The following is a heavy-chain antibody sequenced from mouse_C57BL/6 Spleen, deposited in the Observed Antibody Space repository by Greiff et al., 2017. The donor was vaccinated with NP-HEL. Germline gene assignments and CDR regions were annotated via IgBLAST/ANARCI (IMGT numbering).Heavy chain of an antibody. CDR2: IYPGSGST. CDR1: GYTFTSYW. Sequence: QVQLQQPGAELVKPGASVKMSCKASGYTFTSYWITWVKQRPGQGLEWIGDIYPGSGSTNYNEKFKSKATLTVDTSSSTAYMQLSSLTSEDSAVYYCASIYYDYDVWFAYWGQGTLVTVSA. CDR3: ASIYYDYDVWFAY. D-gene: IGHD2-4*01. V-gene: IGHV1-55*01. J-gene: IGHJ3*01.